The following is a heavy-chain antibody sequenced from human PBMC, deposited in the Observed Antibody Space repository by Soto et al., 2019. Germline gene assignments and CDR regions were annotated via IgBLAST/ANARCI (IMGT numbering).Heavy chain of an antibody. D-gene: IGHD5-12*01. Sequence: QVQLQQWGAGLLKPSETLSLTCAVYGGSFSVYYWSWIRQPPGKGLEWIGEINHSGSTNYNPSLKSRVTISVDTSKNQFSLKLSSVTAADTAVYYCARGGDGYNLAGYWGQGTLVTVSS. J-gene: IGHJ4*02. CDR2: INHSGST. V-gene: IGHV4-34*01. CDR1: GGSFSVYY. CDR3: ARGGDGYNLAGY.